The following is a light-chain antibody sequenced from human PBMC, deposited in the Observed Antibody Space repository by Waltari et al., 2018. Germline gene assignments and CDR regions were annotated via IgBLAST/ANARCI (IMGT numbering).Light chain of an antibody. J-gene: IGKJ4*01. Sequence: ETVLTQSPVTLSVSPGEIVALSCRASQGVRGFLAWYQQKPGQAPRLLVYDISTRATGSPARFSGSGSETEFTLTISGLQSEDFAVYYCQQYGSWPLTFGGGTKVDLK. V-gene: IGKV3-15*01. CDR2: DIS. CDR1: QGVRGF. CDR3: QQYGSWPLT.